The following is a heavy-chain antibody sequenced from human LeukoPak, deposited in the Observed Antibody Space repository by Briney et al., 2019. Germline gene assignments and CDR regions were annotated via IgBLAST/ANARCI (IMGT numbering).Heavy chain of an antibody. J-gene: IGHJ4*02. Sequence: GGSLRLSCAASGFTFSDYWMHWVRQVPGKGLVWVSRINSGGSRITYADSVKGRFTISRDNAKNTLYLQMDSLRAEDTGVYYCARSNQADDYWGQGTLVTVSS. D-gene: IGHD1-14*01. CDR2: INSGGSRI. V-gene: IGHV3-74*01. CDR3: ARSNQADDY. CDR1: GFTFSDYW.